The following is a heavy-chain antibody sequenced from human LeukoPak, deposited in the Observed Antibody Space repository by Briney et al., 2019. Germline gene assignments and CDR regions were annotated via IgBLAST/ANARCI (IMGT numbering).Heavy chain of an antibody. D-gene: IGHD5-24*01. CDR3: ARQESAARQLELDY. J-gene: IGHJ4*02. V-gene: IGHV5-51*01. Sequence: GESLKISCKGSGYSFTNCWIGWVRQMPGKGLEWMGIIYPRGSDTRYSPSFQGHVTISADKSISTAYLQWSSLKASDTAMYYCARQESAARQLELDYWGQGTQVTVSS. CDR1: GYSFTNCW. CDR2: IYPRGSDT.